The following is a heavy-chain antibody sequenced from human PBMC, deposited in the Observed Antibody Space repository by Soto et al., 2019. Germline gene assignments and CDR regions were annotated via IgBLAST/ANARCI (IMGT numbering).Heavy chain of an antibody. CDR1: GGTFSSYA. D-gene: IGHD3-22*01. CDR3: ARVLRNGSGYTTVGAFDI. Sequence: SVKVSCKASGGTFSSYAISWVRQAPGQGLEWMGGIIPIFGTANYAQKFQGRVTITADESTSTAYMELSSLRSEDTAVYYCARVLRNGSGYTTVGAFDIWGQGTMVTVAS. V-gene: IGHV1-69*13. CDR2: IIPIFGTA. J-gene: IGHJ3*02.